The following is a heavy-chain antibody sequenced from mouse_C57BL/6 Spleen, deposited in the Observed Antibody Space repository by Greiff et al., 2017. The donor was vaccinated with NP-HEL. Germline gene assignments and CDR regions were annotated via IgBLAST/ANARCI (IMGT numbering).Heavy chain of an antibody. V-gene: IGHV1-69*01. CDR3: SRSPYVGYFEG. J-gene: IGHJ1*03. Sequence: QVQLKQSGAELVMPGASVKLSCKASGYTFTSYWMHWVKQRPGQGLEWIGEIDPSDSYTNYNQKFKGKSTLTVDKSSSTAYMQLSSLTSEVSAVYYWSRSPYVGYFEGWGTRTTVTVSS. CDR2: IDPSDSYT. CDR1: GYTFTSYW. D-gene: IGHD1-1*01.